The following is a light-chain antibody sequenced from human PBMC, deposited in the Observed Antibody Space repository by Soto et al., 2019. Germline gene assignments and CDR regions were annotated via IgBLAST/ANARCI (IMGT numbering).Light chain of an antibody. CDR2: GAS. Sequence: EIVMTQSPATLSVSPGERATLSCRTSQSVSSNLAWYQQKPGQAPRLLIYGASTRATGIPSRFSGSGFGTDFTLTISSLQPEDFAIYYCQQADTFPITFGQGTRLEIK. J-gene: IGKJ5*01. CDR1: QSVSSN. CDR3: QQADTFPIT. V-gene: IGKV3-15*01.